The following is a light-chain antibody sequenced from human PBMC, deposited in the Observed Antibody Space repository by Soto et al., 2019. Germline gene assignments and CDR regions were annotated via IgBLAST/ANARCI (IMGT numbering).Light chain of an antibody. J-gene: IGKJ5*01. CDR2: GAS. CDR3: QQYGSSHT. Sequence: EKVITPSPATPSVAPGERATLSFRASQSVTSTYLAWYQQKPGQAPRLLIYGASSRAIGIPDRFSGSVSGSDFILTINRLEPEDFAVYYCQQYGSSHTFGQGTRLEI. V-gene: IGKV3-20*01. CDR1: QSVTSTY.